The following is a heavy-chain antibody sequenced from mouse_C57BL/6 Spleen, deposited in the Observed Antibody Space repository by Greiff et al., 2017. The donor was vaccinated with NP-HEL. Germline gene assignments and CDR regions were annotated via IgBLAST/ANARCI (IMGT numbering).Heavy chain of an antibody. V-gene: IGHV6-6*01. Sequence: EVKVVESGGGLVQPGGSMKLSCAASGFTFSDAWMDWVRQSPEKGLEWVAEIRNKANNHATYYAESVKGRFTISRDDSKSSVYLQMNSLRAEDTGIYYCTRGFYDGYYAWFAYWGQGTLVTVSA. J-gene: IGHJ3*01. CDR3: TRGFYDGYYAWFAY. D-gene: IGHD2-3*01. CDR1: GFTFSDAW. CDR2: IRNKANNHAT.